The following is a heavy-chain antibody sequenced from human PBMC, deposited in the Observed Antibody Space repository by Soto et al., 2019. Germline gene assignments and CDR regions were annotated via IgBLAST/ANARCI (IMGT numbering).Heavy chain of an antibody. CDR3: AKRQGQAWSRDYFYYYGMDV. Sequence: EVQLVESGGGLVQPGGSLRLSCSASGFTFSSYDMHWVRQGPGKGLEWVSAIGTAGDTNYAGSVKGRFTISRENAKDTLYLQLNRLTSEDTGVYYCAKRQGQAWSRDYFYYYGMDVWGRGTTVTVSS. CDR2: IGTAGDT. V-gene: IGHV3-13*04. J-gene: IGHJ6*02. D-gene: IGHD1-26*01. CDR1: GFTFSSYD.